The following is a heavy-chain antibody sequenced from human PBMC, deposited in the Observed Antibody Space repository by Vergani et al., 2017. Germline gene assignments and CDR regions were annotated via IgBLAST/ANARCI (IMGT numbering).Heavy chain of an antibody. CDR2: IYYSGST. V-gene: IGHV4-39*07. Sequence: QLQLQESGPGLVKPSETLSLTCTVSGGSISSSSYYWGWIRQPPGKGLEWIGYIYYSGSTYYNPSLKSRVTISVDTSKNQFSLKLSSVTAADTAAYYCARDGASSSWSAFDYWGQGTLVTVSS. CDR3: ARDGASSSWSAFDY. CDR1: GGSISSSSYY. J-gene: IGHJ4*02. D-gene: IGHD6-13*01.